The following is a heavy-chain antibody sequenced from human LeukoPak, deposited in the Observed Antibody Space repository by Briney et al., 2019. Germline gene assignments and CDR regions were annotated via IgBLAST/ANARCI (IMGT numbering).Heavy chain of an antibody. CDR3: ARGPNSNWSGLDL. J-gene: IGHJ5*02. CDR2: ISPTGSTT. CDR1: GFSFSGHW. D-gene: IGHD6-6*01. Sequence: GGSLRLSCTASGFSFSGHWMHWARQLPGKGLVWVSRISPTGSTTSYADSVKGRFTVSRDNAKNTLYLQVNNLRAEDTAVYYCARGPNSNWSGLDLWGQGTLLTVSS. V-gene: IGHV3-74*01.